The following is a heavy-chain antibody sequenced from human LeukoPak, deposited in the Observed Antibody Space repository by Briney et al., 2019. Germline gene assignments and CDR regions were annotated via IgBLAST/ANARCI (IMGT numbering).Heavy chain of an antibody. CDR1: GYSFTSYW. D-gene: IGHD6-19*01. Sequence: GESLKISCKGSGYSFTSYWIGWVRQMPGKGLEWMGIIYPGDSDTRYSPSFQGQVTISADTSISTAYMELSRLRSDDTAVYYCARDSHSSGWYLTGYWGQGTLVTVSS. J-gene: IGHJ4*02. V-gene: IGHV5-51*01. CDR3: ARDSHSSGWYLTGY. CDR2: IYPGDSDT.